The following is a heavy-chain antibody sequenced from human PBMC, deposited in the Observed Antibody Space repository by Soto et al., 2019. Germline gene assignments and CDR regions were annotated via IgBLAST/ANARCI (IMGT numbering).Heavy chain of an antibody. CDR3: AHRLTEYRSSSAYYY. CDR2: IYWYDDE. J-gene: IGHJ4*02. D-gene: IGHD6-6*01. Sequence: QITLKESGPTLVKPTQTLTLTCTFSGFSLTTNGVGVAWIRQHPRKALEWLALIYWYDDEHYSPSLKSRLTITKDSSNNQVVLTMTNIDPVDTATYYCAHRLTEYRSSSAYYYWGQGTLVTVSS. V-gene: IGHV2-5*01. CDR1: GFSLTTNGVG.